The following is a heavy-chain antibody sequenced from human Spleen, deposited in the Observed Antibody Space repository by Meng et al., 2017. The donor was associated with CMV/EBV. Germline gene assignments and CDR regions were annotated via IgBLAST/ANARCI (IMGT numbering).Heavy chain of an antibody. D-gene: IGHD2-2*01. CDR1: GFPFSSCS. V-gene: IGHV3-30*04. CDR2: ISHDGRKI. J-gene: IGHJ4*02. Sequence: SGFPFSSCSLHWVRQAPGKGLEWVAVISHDGRKIYYADSLKGRFTISRDNSKNTLSLQMNSLRAEDTAVYYCAREGRLSPAATHFDSWGQGTLVTVSS. CDR3: AREGRLSPAATHFDS.